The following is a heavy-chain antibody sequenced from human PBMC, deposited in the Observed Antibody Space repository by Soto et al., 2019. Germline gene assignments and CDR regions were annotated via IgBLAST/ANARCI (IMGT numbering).Heavy chain of an antibody. V-gene: IGHV4-59*01. Sequence: SETLSLTCTVSGGSISSYYWSWIRQPPGKGLEWIGYIYYSGSTNYNPSLKSRVTISVDTSKNQFSLKLSSVTAADTAVYYCVRTGDFDYWGQGTLVTVSS. J-gene: IGHJ4*02. D-gene: IGHD3-10*01. CDR1: GGSISSYY. CDR3: VRTGDFDY. CDR2: IYYSGST.